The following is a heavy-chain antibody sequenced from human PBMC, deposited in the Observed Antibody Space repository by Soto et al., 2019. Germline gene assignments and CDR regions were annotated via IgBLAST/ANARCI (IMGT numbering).Heavy chain of an antibody. Sequence: GGSLRLSCAASGFTFRNYAMTWSRQAPGKGLEWVSSLLRSGSSAYYADSVRGRFTISSDTSANSLYLQMDNLRAEDTAIYYCAKDAISGDGIWLMDSWGQGTVVTVSS. CDR3: AKDAISGDGIWLMDS. V-gene: IGHV3-23*01. CDR1: GFTFRNYA. D-gene: IGHD4-17*01. CDR2: LLRSGSSA. J-gene: IGHJ5*02.